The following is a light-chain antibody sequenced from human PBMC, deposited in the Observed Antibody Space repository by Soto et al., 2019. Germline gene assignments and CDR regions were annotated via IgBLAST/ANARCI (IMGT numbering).Light chain of an antibody. CDR3: SSYTSSSTLDVV. CDR2: DVS. J-gene: IGLJ2*01. CDR1: SSDVVGYNY. Sequence: LTQPASVSGSPGQSITISCTGTSSDVVGYNYVSWYQQHPGKAPKLMIYDVSNRPSGVSNRFSGSKSGNTASLTISGLQAEDEADYYCSSYTSSSTLDVVFGGGTQLTVL. V-gene: IGLV2-14*01.